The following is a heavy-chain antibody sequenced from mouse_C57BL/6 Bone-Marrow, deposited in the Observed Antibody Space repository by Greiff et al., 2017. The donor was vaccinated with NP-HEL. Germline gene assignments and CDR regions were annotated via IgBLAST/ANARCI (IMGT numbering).Heavy chain of an antibody. CDR2: INPNNGGT. CDR1: GYTFTDYY. D-gene: IGHD1-1*01. J-gene: IGHJ3*01. Sequence: EVQLQQSGPELVKPGASVKISCKASGYTFTDYYMNWVKQSHGKSLEWIGDINPNNGGTSYNQKFKGKATLTVDKSSSTAYMELRSLTSEDSAINYCARWGVVLNLAYWGQETLVTVSA. V-gene: IGHV1-26*01. CDR3: ARWGVVLNLAY.